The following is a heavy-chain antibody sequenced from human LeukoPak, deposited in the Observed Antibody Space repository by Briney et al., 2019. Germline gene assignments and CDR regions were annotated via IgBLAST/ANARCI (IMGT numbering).Heavy chain of an antibody. Sequence: ASVKVSCKASGYTFTSYGISWVRQAPGQGLEWMGCISAYNGNTNYAQKLQGRVTMTTDTSTSTAYMELRSLRSDDTAVYYCARSRKYQLLSAFDIWGQGTMVPVSS. CDR2: ISAYNGNT. CDR3: ARSRKYQLLSAFDI. J-gene: IGHJ3*02. D-gene: IGHD2-2*01. CDR1: GYTFTSYG. V-gene: IGHV1-18*01.